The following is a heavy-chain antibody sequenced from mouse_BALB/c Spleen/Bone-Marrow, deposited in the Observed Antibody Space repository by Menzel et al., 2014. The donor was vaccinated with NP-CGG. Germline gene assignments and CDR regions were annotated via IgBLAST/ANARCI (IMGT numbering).Heavy chain of an antibody. D-gene: IGHD1-1*01. V-gene: IGHV1-9*01. Sequence: VQLQESGAELMKPGASVKTSCKATGYTFSSYWIEWVKQRPGHGLEWIGEVLPGSGSTNYNEKFKGKATFTADTSSNTAYMQLSSLTSEDSAVYYCAREDGLWYFDVWGAGTTVTVSS. CDR2: VLPGSGST. CDR3: AREDGLWYFDV. J-gene: IGHJ1*01. CDR1: GYTFSSYW.